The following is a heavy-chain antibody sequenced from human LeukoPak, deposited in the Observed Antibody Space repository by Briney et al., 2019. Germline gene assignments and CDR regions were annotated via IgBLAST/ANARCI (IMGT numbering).Heavy chain of an antibody. CDR3: ARVEYSSSWSAFDI. V-gene: IGHV4-30-4*08. Sequence: SQTLSLTCTVSGGSISSGDYYWSWIRQPPGKGLEWIGYIYYSGSTYHNPSLKSRVTISVDTSKNQFSLKLSSVSAADTAVYYCARVEYSSSWSAFDIWGQGTMLTVS. CDR1: GGSISSGDYY. D-gene: IGHD6-13*01. J-gene: IGHJ3*02. CDR2: IYYSGST.